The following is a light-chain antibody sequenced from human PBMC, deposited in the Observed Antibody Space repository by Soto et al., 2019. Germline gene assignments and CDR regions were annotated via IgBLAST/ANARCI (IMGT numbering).Light chain of an antibody. Sequence: DIQMTQSPSTVSASVGDRVTITCRASQSISSWLAWYQQKPGKAPKLLIYKASSLASGVPSRFSGSGSGTEFTLTISSLQPDDFANYYCQQYNSFSTFGQGTKVDIK. CDR2: KAS. CDR1: QSISSW. V-gene: IGKV1-5*03. J-gene: IGKJ1*01. CDR3: QQYNSFST.